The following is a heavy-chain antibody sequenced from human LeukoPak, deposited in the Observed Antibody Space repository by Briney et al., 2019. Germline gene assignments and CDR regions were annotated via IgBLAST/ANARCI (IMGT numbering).Heavy chain of an antibody. CDR1: GYIFTSYY. D-gene: IGHD3-22*01. V-gene: IGHV1-46*01. Sequence: ASVKVSCKASGYIFTSYYMFWVRQAPGQGLEWMVIINPSGGSIRYAQKFQGRVTMTRDTSTSTVYMELSSLRSEDTAVYYCARGRTYYDSSGYYYEGDAFDIWGQGTMVTVSS. J-gene: IGHJ3*02. CDR2: INPSGGSI. CDR3: ARGRTYYDSSGYYYEGDAFDI.